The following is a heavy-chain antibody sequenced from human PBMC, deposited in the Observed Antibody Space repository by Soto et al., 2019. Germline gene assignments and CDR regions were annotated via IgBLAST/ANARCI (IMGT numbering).Heavy chain of an antibody. D-gene: IGHD5-12*01. CDR2: ISAYNGNT. Sequence: ASVKVSCKASGYTFTSYGISWVRQAPGQGLEWMGWISAYNGNTNYAQKLQGRVTMTTDTSTSTAYMELRSLRSDDTAVYYCAREWTSSGYDYYWFDPWGQGTLVTVCS. CDR1: GYTFTSYG. CDR3: AREWTSSGYDYYWFDP. V-gene: IGHV1-18*01. J-gene: IGHJ5*02.